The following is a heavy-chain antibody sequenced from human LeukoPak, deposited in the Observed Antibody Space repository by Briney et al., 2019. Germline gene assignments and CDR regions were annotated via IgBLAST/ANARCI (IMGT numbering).Heavy chain of an antibody. J-gene: IGHJ4*02. D-gene: IGHD3-10*01. CDR2: IYTSGSN. CDR3: ARGAEDGSGSYYNGNPFHFDY. CDR1: GGSISTYY. Sequence: SETLSLTCTVSGGSISTYYWSWIRQSAGKGLEWIGRIYTSGSNNYNPSLKSRVTMSGDTSKNQFSLKLTSVTAADTAVYYCARGAEDGSGSYYNGNPFHFDYWGQGTLVTVSS. V-gene: IGHV4-4*07.